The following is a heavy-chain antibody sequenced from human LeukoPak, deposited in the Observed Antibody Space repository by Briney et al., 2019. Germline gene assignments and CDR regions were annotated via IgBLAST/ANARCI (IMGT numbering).Heavy chain of an antibody. CDR1: GGSFSGYY. CDR3: ARENIAAADTNWFDP. J-gene: IGHJ5*02. CDR2: INHSGST. Sequence: SETLSLTCAAYGGSFSGYYWSWIRQPPGKGLEWIGEINHSGSTNYNPSLKSRVTISVDTSKNQFSLKLSSVTAADTAVYYCARENIAAADTNWFDPWGQGTLVTVSS. V-gene: IGHV4-34*01. D-gene: IGHD6-13*01.